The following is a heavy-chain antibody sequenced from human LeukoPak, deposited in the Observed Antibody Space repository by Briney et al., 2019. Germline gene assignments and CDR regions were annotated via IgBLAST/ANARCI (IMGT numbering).Heavy chain of an antibody. CDR2: IYYSGST. J-gene: IGHJ6*02. CDR3: ARVGVTMIHYYYYGMDV. V-gene: IGHV4-39*07. D-gene: IGHD3-22*01. Sequence: ETLSLTCTVSGGSISSSSYYWGWIRQPPGKGLEWIGSIYYSGSTYYNPSLKSRVTISVDTSKNQFSLKLSSVTAADTAVYYCARVGVTMIHYYYYGMDVWGQGTTVTVSS. CDR1: GGSISSSSYY.